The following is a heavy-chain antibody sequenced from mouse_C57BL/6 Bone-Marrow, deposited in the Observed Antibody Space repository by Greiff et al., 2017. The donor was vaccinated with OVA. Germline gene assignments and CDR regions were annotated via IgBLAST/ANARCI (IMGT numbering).Heavy chain of an antibody. D-gene: IGHD2-12*01. J-gene: IGHJ2*01. CDR3: ASYESYDGDFDY. CDR2: ISYDGSN. Sequence: VQLKESGPGLVKPSQSLSLTCSATGYSITSGYYWNWIRQFPGNKLEWMGYISYDGSNNYNPSLKNRISITRDTSKNQFFLKLKSVTTENTATYDCASYESYDGDFDYWGQGTTLTVSS. V-gene: IGHV3-6*01. CDR1: GYSITSGYY.